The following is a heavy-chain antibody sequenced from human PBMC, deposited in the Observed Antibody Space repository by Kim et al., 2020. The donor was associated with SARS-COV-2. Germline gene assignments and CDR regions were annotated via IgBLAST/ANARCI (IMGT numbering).Heavy chain of an antibody. J-gene: IGHJ6*01. Sequence: SETLSLTCAVYGGSFSGYYWTWIRQPPGKGLEWIGEINHSGSSNYNPSLKSRVTISVDTSKNQFSLKLSSVTAADTAVYYCARGRILYYPRREEYGLDV. D-gene: IGHD2-8*01. V-gene: IGHV4-34*01. CDR3: ARGRILYYPRREEYGLDV. CDR2: INHSGSS. CDR1: GGSFSGYY.